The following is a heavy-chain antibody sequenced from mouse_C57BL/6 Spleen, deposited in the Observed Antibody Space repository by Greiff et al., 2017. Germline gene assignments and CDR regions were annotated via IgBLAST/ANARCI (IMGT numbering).Heavy chain of an antibody. CDR3: ARDLYDGYYPFAY. CDR2: SRNKANDYTT. D-gene: IGHD2-3*01. Sequence: EVMLVESGGGLVQSGRSLRLSCATSGFTFSDFYMEWVRQAPGKGLEWIAASRNKANDYTTEYSASVKGRFIVSRDTSQSSLYLQMNALSAEDTAIYYCARDLYDGYYPFAYWGQGTLVTVSA. V-gene: IGHV7-1*01. CDR1: GFTFSDFY. J-gene: IGHJ3*01.